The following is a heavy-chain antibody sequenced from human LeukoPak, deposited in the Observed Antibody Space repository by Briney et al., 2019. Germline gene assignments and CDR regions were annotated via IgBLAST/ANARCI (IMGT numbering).Heavy chain of an antibody. D-gene: IGHD3-10*01. CDR2: ISAYNGNT. J-gene: IGHJ6*03. CDR1: GYIFTSYG. V-gene: IGHV1-18*01. Sequence: GASVKVSCKASGYIFTSYGISWVRQAPGQGLEWMGWISAYNGNTNYAQKLQGRVTMTTDTSTSTAYMELRSLRSDDTAVYYCARDAGDYYGSGSYFGHYYYYYMDVWGKGTTVTVSS. CDR3: ARDAGDYYGSGSYFGHYYYYYMDV.